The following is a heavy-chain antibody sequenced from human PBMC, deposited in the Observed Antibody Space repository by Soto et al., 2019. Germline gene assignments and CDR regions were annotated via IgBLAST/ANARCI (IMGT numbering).Heavy chain of an antibody. CDR1: GYTFTGYY. Sequence: ASVKVSCKASGYTFTGYYMHWVRQAPGQGLEWMGWINPNSGGTNYAQKFQGWVTMTRDTSISTAYMELSRLRSDDTAVYYCARGASLGYCSSTSCYYYYGMDVWGQGTTVTVSS. CDR3: ARGASLGYCSSTSCYYYYGMDV. D-gene: IGHD2-2*01. V-gene: IGHV1-2*04. J-gene: IGHJ6*02. CDR2: INPNSGGT.